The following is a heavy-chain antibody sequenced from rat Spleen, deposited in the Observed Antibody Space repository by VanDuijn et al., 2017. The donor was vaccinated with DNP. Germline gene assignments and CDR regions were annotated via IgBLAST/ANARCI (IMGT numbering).Heavy chain of an antibody. CDR2: ITNGGGHT. Sequence: EVQLVESGGGLVQPGRSLKLSCAASGFNFNDYWMGWVRQAPGKGLEWIASITNGGGHTSYRDSVKGRFTISRDDAQDTLYLQMNSLRTEDTATYYCARHGRRVFDYWGQGVMVTVSS. CDR3: ARHGRRVFDY. D-gene: IGHD1-11*01. CDR1: GFNFNDYW. V-gene: IGHV5S13*01. J-gene: IGHJ2*01.